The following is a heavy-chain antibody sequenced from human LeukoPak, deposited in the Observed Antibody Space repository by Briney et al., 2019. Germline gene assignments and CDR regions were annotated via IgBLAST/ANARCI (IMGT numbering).Heavy chain of an antibody. D-gene: IGHD5-12*01. Sequence: GGSLRLSCAASGFTVSSNYMSWVHQAPGKGLEWVANIKQDGSEKYYVDSVKGRFTISRDNAKNSLYLQMNSLRAEDTAVYYCARGGYGVGNWFDPWGQGTLVTVSS. V-gene: IGHV3-7*01. J-gene: IGHJ5*02. CDR3: ARGGYGVGNWFDP. CDR2: IKQDGSEK. CDR1: GFTVSSNY.